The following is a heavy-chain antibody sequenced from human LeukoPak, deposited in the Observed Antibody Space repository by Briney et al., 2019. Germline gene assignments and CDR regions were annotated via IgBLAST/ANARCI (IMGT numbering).Heavy chain of an antibody. J-gene: IGHJ6*03. CDR2: IKQDGSEK. D-gene: IGHD2-2*01. CDR1: GFTFSSYW. Sequence: PGGSLRLSCAASGFTFSSYWMSWVRQAPGKGLEWVANIKQDGSEKYYVDSVKGRFTISRDNAKNPLYLQMNSLRAEDTAVYYCARETSPCSSTSCYWDYYYYMDVWGKGTTVTVSS. V-gene: IGHV3-7*01. CDR3: ARETSPCSSTSCYWDYYYYMDV.